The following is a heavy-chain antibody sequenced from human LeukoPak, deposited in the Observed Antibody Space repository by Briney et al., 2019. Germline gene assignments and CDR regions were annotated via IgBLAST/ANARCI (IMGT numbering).Heavy chain of an antibody. J-gene: IGHJ3*02. CDR2: VIPIFGTA. D-gene: IGHD2-2*01. CDR3: ARGQSQLLPGDAFDM. Sequence: ASVKVSCKASGGTFSIYPINWVRQAPGQGLEWMGGVIPIFGTANYAQKSQGRVTITTDESTSTAYMELSSLRSEDTAVYYCARGQSQLLPGDAFDMWGQGTMVTVSS. CDR1: GGTFSIYP. V-gene: IGHV1-69*05.